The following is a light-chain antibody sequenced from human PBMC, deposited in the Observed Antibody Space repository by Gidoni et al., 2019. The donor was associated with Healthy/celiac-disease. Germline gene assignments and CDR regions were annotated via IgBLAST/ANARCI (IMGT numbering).Light chain of an antibody. Sequence: IQMTQSPSSLSASVGDRVPITCRASQSISSYLNWYQQKPGKAPKLLIYAASSLQSGVPSRFSGSGSGTDFTLTISSLQPEDFATYYCQQSYSTPRCSFGQGTKLEIK. CDR1: QSISSY. V-gene: IGKV1-39*01. CDR3: QQSYSTPRCS. CDR2: AAS. J-gene: IGKJ2*04.